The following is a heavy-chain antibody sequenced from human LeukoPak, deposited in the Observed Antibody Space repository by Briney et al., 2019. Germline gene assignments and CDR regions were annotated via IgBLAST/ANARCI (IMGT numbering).Heavy chain of an antibody. D-gene: IGHD6-19*01. CDR1: GYTFTSYY. CDR2: MNPNSGNT. Sequence: ASVKVSCKTSGYTFTSYYINWVRQATGQGLEWMGWMNPNSGNTGYAQKFQGRVTMTRNTSISTAYMELSSLRSEDTAVYYCARGSGIAVADNWFDPWGQGTLVTVSS. J-gene: IGHJ5*02. CDR3: ARGSGIAVADNWFDP. V-gene: IGHV1-8*01.